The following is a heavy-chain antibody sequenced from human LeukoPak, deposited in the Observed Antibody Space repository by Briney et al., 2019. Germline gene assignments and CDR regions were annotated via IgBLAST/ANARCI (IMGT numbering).Heavy chain of an antibody. J-gene: IGHJ5*02. CDR3: ARADILTGYYPGDWFDP. CDR1: GGSFRGYY. V-gene: IGHV4-34*01. Sequence: SETLSLTCAVYGGSFRGYYWSWIRRPPGKGLEWIGEINHSGSTNYNPSLKSRVTISVDTSKNQFSLKLSSVTAADTAVYYCARADILTGYYPGDWFDPWGQGTLVTVSS. CDR2: INHSGST. D-gene: IGHD3-9*01.